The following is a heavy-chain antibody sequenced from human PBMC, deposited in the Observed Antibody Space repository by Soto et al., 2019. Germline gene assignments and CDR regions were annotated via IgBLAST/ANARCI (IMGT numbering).Heavy chain of an antibody. D-gene: IGHD1-26*01. CDR2: IVPVFGSG. Sequence: QVQLVQSGAEVKKPGSSVKVSCKTSEGSFSNYAISWVRQAPGQGLEWMGGIVPVFGSGKYAQNFHGRVTLTADTVTTTAYVELTSMRSDDTAVYYCAGPANIAGRAGDHYYYYGMDVWGQGTTVTVAS. CDR1: EGSFSNYA. J-gene: IGHJ6*02. V-gene: IGHV1-69*06. CDR3: AGPANIAGRAGDHYYYYGMDV.